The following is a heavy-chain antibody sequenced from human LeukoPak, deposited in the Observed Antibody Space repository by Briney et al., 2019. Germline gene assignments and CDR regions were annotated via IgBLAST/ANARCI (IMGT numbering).Heavy chain of an antibody. V-gene: IGHV1-18*01. CDR2: ISAYNGNT. D-gene: IGHD2-2*01. CDR3: ARGPRDIVVVPAAMESCLADY. Sequence: ASVKVSCKASGYTFTSYGISWVRQAPGQGLEWMGWISAYNGNTNYAQKLQGRVTMTTDTSTSTAYMELRSLRSDDTAVYYCARGPRDIVVVPAAMESCLADYWGQGTLVTVSS. J-gene: IGHJ4*02. CDR1: GYTFTSYG.